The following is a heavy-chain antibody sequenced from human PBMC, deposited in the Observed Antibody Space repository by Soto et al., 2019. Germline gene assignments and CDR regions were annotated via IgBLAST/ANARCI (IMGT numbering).Heavy chain of an antibody. CDR2: IVPMFGTA. J-gene: IGHJ6*01. Sequence: QVQLVQSGAEVKEPGSSVKVSCKASGGTFADFIMNWVRQTPGQGLEWMGGIVPMFGTATYAEKFKGRVTSSATGSMSTALTEITSHRSDFTSVYYCARNGTYSSSRSLFSARDVCGSGSEVTAS. CDR3: ARNGTYSSSRSLFSARDV. D-gene: IGHD3-22*01. CDR1: GGTFADFI. V-gene: IGHV1-69*01.